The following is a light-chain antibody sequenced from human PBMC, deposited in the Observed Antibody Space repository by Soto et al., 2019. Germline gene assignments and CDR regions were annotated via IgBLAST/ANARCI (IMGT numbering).Light chain of an antibody. Sequence: DIQMTQSPSSLSASVGDRVTITCRASQTISTYLNWYQHKPGTAPKLLIYGASSLQSGVPSRFSGIGSGTDFTFTISRLQPEDIATYYCQQYENLPTFGQGTRLEIK. J-gene: IGKJ5*01. CDR2: GAS. V-gene: IGKV1-33*01. CDR3: QQYENLPT. CDR1: QTISTY.